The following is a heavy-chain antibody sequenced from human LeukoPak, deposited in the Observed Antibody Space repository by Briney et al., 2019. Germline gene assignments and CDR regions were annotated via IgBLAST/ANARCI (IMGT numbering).Heavy chain of an antibody. CDR1: GFTFSSYA. Sequence: GGSLRLSCAASGFTFSSYAMHWVRQAPGKGLEWVVVISYDGSNKYYADSVKGRFTISRDNSKNTLYLQMNSLRAEDTAVYYCARDYYYDSSGQNWFDPWGQGTLVTVSS. CDR2: ISYDGSNK. J-gene: IGHJ5*02. CDR3: ARDYYYDSSGQNWFDP. V-gene: IGHV3-30-3*01. D-gene: IGHD3-22*01.